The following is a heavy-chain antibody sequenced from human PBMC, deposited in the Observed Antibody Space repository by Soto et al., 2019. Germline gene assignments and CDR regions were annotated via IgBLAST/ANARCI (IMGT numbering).Heavy chain of an antibody. CDR3: AKGNTAENYGMDV. D-gene: IGHD2-2*02. CDR2: INSDGSST. Sequence: PGGSLRLSCAASGFTFSSYWMHWVRQAPGKGLVWVSRINSDGSSTSYADSVKGRFTISRDNAKNTLYLQMNSLRAEDTAVYYCAKGNTAENYGMDVWGQGTTVTVSS. V-gene: IGHV3-74*01. CDR1: GFTFSSYW. J-gene: IGHJ6*02.